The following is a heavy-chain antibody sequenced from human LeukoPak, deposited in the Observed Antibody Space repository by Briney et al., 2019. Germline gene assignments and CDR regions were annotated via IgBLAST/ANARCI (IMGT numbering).Heavy chain of an antibody. Sequence: GGSLRLSCAASGFTFSSYGMHWVRQAPGKGLEWVTFIRYDGSNKYYADSVKGRFTISRDNSKNTLYLQMNSLRAEDTALYYCAKGAGYNFDYWGQGTLVTVSS. D-gene: IGHD5-24*01. CDR2: IRYDGSNK. CDR1: GFTFSSYG. J-gene: IGHJ4*02. V-gene: IGHV3-30*02. CDR3: AKGAGYNFDY.